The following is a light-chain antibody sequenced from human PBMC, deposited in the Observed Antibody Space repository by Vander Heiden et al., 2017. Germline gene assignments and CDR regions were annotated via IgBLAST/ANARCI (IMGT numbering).Light chain of an antibody. Sequence: DIQMTQYPSPLSASVGDRVTITCRASQSISSYLNWYQQIPGKAPKLLIYAASSLQSGVPSRFSGSGSGTDFTLTISSLQPEDFATYYCQQSYSTPLTFGGGTKVEIK. CDR3: QQSYSTPLT. CDR2: AAS. J-gene: IGKJ4*01. CDR1: QSISSY. V-gene: IGKV1-39*01.